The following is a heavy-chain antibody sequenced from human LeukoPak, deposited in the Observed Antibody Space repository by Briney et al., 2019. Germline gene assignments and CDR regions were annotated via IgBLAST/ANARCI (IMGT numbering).Heavy chain of an antibody. CDR1: GASISGSGYY. Sequence: SGTLSLTCAVSGASISGSGYYWGWIRQPPGKGLEWIGYIYYSGSTNYNPSLKSRVTISVDTSKNQFSLKLSSVTAADTAVYYCASYSGYAVAFDIWGQGTMVTVSS. CDR2: IYYSGST. V-gene: IGHV4-61*05. CDR3: ASYSGYAVAFDI. J-gene: IGHJ3*02. D-gene: IGHD5-12*01.